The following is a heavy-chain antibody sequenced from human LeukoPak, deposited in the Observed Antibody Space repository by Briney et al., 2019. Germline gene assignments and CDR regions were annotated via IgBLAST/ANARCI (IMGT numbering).Heavy chain of an antibody. J-gene: IGHJ4*02. CDR1: GYTFTSYD. D-gene: IGHD3-22*01. CDR2: MNPNSGNT. V-gene: IGHV1-8*01. CDR3: ARGPRDSSGYFLDY. Sequence: ASVKVSCKASGYTFTSYDINWVRQATGQGLEWMGWMNPNSGNTGYAQKFQGRVTMTRNTSISTAYMELSSLRSEDTAVYYCARGPRDSSGYFLDYWGQGTLVTVSS.